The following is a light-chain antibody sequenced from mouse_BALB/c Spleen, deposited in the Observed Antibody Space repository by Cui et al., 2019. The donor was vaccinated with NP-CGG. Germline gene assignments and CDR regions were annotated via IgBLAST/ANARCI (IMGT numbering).Light chain of an antibody. CDR3: ALWYSNHWV. V-gene: IGLV1*01. CDR1: TGAVTTNNY. J-gene: IGLJ1*01. CDR2: GTN. Sequence: QSVVTQLSALTTSPGETVTLTCRSSTGAVTTNNYANWVQEKPDHLFTGLIGGTNNRAPGVPARFSGSLIGGKAALTITGAQTEDETIYFCALWYSNHWVFGGGTKLTVL.